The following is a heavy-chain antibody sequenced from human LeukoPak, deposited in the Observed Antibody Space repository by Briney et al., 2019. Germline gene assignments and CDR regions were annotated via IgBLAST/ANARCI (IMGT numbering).Heavy chain of an antibody. CDR2: VYYNGDI. J-gene: IGHJ4*01. CDR1: GVPISTYY. Sequence: PSETLSLTCSVSGVPISTYYWSRIRQSPGKRLEWIAYVYYNGDIMYNPSLKSRVTISLDTSKNQFSLNMASVTAADTAVYFCATTWYYDTRGYLFDDWGHGTLVTVSS. CDR3: ATTWYYDTRGYLFDD. V-gene: IGHV4-59*01. D-gene: IGHD3-22*01.